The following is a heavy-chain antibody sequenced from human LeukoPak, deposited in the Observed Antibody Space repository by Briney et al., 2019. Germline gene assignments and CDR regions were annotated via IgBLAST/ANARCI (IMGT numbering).Heavy chain of an antibody. CDR3: ARAYYDFWSGYQFDY. Sequence: PSETLSLTCAVYGGSFSGYYGSWIRQPPGKGLEWIGEINHSGSTNYNPSLKSRVTISVDTSKNQFSLKLSSVTAADTAVYYCARAYYDFWSGYQFDYWGQGTLVTVSS. V-gene: IGHV4-34*01. J-gene: IGHJ4*02. CDR2: INHSGST. CDR1: GGSFSGYY. D-gene: IGHD3-3*01.